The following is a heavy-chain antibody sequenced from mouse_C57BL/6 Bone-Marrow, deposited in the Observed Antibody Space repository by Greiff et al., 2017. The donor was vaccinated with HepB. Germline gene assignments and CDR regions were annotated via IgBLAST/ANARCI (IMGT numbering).Heavy chain of an antibody. CDR3: ARFSSQRGFDV. CDR2: INPSSGYT. Sequence: VQLVESGAELAKPGASVKLSCKASGYTFTSYWMHWVKQRPGQGLEWIGYINPSSGYTKYNQKFKDKATLTADKSSSTAYMQLSSLTYEDSAVYYCARFSSQRGFDVWGTGTTVTVSS. CDR1: GYTFTSYW. V-gene: IGHV1-7*01. J-gene: IGHJ1*03. D-gene: IGHD1-1*01.